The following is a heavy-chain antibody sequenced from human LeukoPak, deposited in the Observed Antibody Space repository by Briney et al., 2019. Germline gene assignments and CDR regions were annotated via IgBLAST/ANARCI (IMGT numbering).Heavy chain of an antibody. Sequence: SETLSLTCTVSGGSISSSSYYWGWARQPPGKGLEWIGRIYYSGSTYYNPSLKSRVTISVDTPKNQFSLKLSSVTAADTAVYYCARLPFIVVVPAVFDYWGQGTLVTVSS. CDR2: IYYSGST. CDR1: GGSISSSSYY. CDR3: ARLPFIVVVPAVFDY. V-gene: IGHV4-39*01. D-gene: IGHD2-2*01. J-gene: IGHJ4*02.